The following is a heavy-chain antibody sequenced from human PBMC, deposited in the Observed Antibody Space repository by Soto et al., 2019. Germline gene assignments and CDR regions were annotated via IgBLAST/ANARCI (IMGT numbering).Heavy chain of an antibody. J-gene: IGHJ4*02. V-gene: IGHV3-30-3*01. CDR2: ISYDGSNK. CDR3: ASLPGDVGHSSIVSYDY. Sequence: PGGSLRLSCAASGFTFSSYAMHWVRQAPGKGLEWVAVISYDGSNKYYADSVKGRFTISRDNAKNTLYLQMNSLRAEDTAVYYCASLPGDVGHSSIVSYDYWGQGTLVTVSS. CDR1: GFTFSSYA. D-gene: IGHD6-13*01.